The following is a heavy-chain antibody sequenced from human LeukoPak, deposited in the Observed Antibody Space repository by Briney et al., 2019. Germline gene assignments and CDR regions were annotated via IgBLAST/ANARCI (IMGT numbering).Heavy chain of an antibody. V-gene: IGHV4-59*01. CDR3: ATRPYDSSGYHLSGAFDI. CDR2: IYYSGST. J-gene: IGHJ3*02. Sequence: SETLSLTCTVSGGSISSYYWSWIRQPPGKGLEWIGYIYYSGSTNYNPSLKSRVTISVDTSKNQFSLKLSSVTAADTAVYYCATRPYDSSGYHLSGAFDIWGQGTMVTVSS. CDR1: GGSISSYY. D-gene: IGHD3-22*01.